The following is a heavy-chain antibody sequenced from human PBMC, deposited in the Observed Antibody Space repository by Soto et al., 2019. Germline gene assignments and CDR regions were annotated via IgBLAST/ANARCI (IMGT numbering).Heavy chain of an antibody. D-gene: IGHD1-1*01. CDR1: GFTFSNYW. CDR2: TNSDGSSK. CDR3: ARYTYNISPFDY. J-gene: IGHJ4*02. Sequence: PGGSLRLSCAASGFTFSNYWMHWVRQVPGKGLVWVSRTNSDGSSKSYADSVKGRFTISRDNAKNTVFPQMDSLRAEDTAVYYCARYTYNISPFDYWGQGTLVTVSS. V-gene: IGHV3-74*01.